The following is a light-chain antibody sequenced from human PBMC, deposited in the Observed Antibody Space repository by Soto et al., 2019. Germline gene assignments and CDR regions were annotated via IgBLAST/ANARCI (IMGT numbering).Light chain of an antibody. CDR1: SSDVGGYNY. J-gene: IGLJ1*01. CDR3: SSYTSSSTLHV. CDR2: DVS. V-gene: IGLV2-14*01. Sequence: QSALTQPASVSGSPGQSITISCTGTSSDVGGYNYVSWYQQHPGKAPKLMIYDVSNRPSGVSNRFSGSKSGNTASLTISGLQAEDEPDYYCSSYTSSSTLHVFGTGTKLTVL.